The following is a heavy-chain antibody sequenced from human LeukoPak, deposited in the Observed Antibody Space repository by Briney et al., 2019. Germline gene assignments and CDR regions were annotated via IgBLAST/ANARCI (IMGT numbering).Heavy chain of an antibody. CDR2: ISGDGGST. CDR1: GFMFHDYA. J-gene: IGHJ4*02. CDR3: ARESESSGWYDY. V-gene: IGHV3-43*02. Sequence: GGSLGLSCAAPGFMFHDYAIHWVRQAPGKGLESVSLISGDGGSTFYADSVKGRFTISRDNSKNSLNLQMNSLRSDDTALYYCARESESSGWYDYWGQGTLVTVSS. D-gene: IGHD6-19*01.